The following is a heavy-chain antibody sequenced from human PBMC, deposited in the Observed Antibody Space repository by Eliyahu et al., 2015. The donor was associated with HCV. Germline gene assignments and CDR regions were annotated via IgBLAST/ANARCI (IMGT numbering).Heavy chain of an antibody. Sequence: EVQLLESGGGLVQPGGSLRLSCAASGFTFSSYAMSWVRQAPGKGLEWVSAISGSGGSTYYADSVKGRFTISRDNSKNTLYLQMNSLRAEDTAVYYCAKDGEYSGYDPTEYFQHWGQGTLVTVSS. CDR3: AKDGEYSGYDPTEYFQH. V-gene: IGHV3-23*01. D-gene: IGHD5-12*01. CDR1: GFTFSSYA. CDR2: ISGSGGST. J-gene: IGHJ1*01.